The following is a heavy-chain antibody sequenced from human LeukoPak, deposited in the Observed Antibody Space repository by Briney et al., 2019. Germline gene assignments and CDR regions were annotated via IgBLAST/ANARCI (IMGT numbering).Heavy chain of an antibody. J-gene: IGHJ3*02. CDR3: ARGSVVYYDSSGYYRLDAFDI. V-gene: IGHV4-59*01. CDR2: IYYSGST. D-gene: IGHD3-22*01. CDR1: GDSISSYY. Sequence: PSETLSLTCTVTGDSISSYYWSWIRQPPGKGLEWIGYIYYSGSTNYNPSLKSRVTISVDTSKNQFSLKLSSVTAADTAVYYCARGSVVYYDSSGYYRLDAFDIWGQGTMVTVSS.